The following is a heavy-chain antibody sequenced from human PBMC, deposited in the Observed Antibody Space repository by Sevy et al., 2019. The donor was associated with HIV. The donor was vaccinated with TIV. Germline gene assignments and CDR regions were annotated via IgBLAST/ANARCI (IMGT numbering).Heavy chain of an antibody. CDR3: AADRAKSPNYDYGDYFNYYYGMDV. CDR2: IVVGSGNT. Sequence: ASVKVSCKASGFTFTSSAVQWVRQARGQRLEWIGWIVVGSGNTNYAQKFQERVTITRDMSTSTAYMELSSLRSEDTAGYYCAADRAKSPNYDYGDYFNYYYGMDVWGQGTTVTVSS. CDR1: GFTFTSSA. J-gene: IGHJ6*02. V-gene: IGHV1-58*01. D-gene: IGHD4-17*01.